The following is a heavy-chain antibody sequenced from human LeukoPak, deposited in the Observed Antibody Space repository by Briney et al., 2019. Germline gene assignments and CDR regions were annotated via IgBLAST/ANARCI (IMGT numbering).Heavy chain of an antibody. D-gene: IGHD1-26*01. Sequence: GASVKVSCKASVGTFTSYAIGWVRQAPGRGLEGMGGIIPIFGTTKYAQNFQGRVTITADESTRTAYMELSSLRYEDTAVYYCARDRGWELRWFELDYWGQGTLATVSS. CDR3: ARDRGWELRWFELDY. CDR2: IIPIFGTT. CDR1: VGTFTSYA. J-gene: IGHJ4*02. V-gene: IGHV1-69*01.